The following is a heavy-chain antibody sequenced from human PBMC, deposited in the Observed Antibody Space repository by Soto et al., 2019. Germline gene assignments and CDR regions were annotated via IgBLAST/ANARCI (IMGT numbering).Heavy chain of an antibody. CDR2: IYYSGST. V-gene: IGHV4-39*02. CDR3: AREGAIVRFAWFDH. Sequence: SETLSLSCTVSGGSISSSSYYWGWIRQPPGKGLEWIGSIYYSGSTYYNPSLKSRVTISVDTSKNQFSLKLSSVTAADTAVYFCAREGAIVRFAWFDHWGQGTLVTVSS. D-gene: IGHD3-10*01. J-gene: IGHJ5*02. CDR1: GGSISSSSYY.